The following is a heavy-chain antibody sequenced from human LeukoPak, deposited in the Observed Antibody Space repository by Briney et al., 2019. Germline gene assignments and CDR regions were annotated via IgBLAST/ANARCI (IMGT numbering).Heavy chain of an antibody. V-gene: IGHV4-59*11. D-gene: IGHD3-9*01. Sequence: PSETLSLTCIVSGAAMTSHHWNWIRQTPGKRLEWIGYIYHRANTNFITSYSSSLRSRVSMSVDMSKNHFSLSLTSVTAADTAIYYCSGGRSSRYSDYWGQEALVTVFS. CDR3: SGGRSSRYSDY. CDR2: IYHRANT. J-gene: IGHJ4*02. CDR1: GAAMTSHH.